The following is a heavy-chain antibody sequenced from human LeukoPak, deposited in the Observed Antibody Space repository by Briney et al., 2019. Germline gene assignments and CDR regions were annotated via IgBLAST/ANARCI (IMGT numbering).Heavy chain of an antibody. Sequence: ASVKVSCKASGGTFSSYAISWVRQAPGQGLEWMGGIIPIFGTANYAQKFQGRVTITADKSTSTAYMELSNLRSEDTAVYYCARDRVGRGWFDPWGQGTLVTVSS. D-gene: IGHD1-26*01. CDR3: ARDRVGRGWFDP. CDR2: IIPIFGTA. CDR1: GGTFSSYA. V-gene: IGHV1-69*06. J-gene: IGHJ5*02.